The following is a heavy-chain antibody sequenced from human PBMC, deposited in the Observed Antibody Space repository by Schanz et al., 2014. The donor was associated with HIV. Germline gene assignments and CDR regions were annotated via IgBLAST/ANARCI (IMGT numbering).Heavy chain of an antibody. J-gene: IGHJ6*02. Sequence: VQLLESAGGLVQPGGSLRLSCAASGFTFNNYAMTWVRQAPGKGLEWMGVISYDGRNKYYADSVKGRFTISRDNSKNTLSLQMKSLRAEDTAVYYCAKDRNYYESKYRGKGNYYYYYGMDVWGQGTTVTVSS. CDR2: ISYDGRNK. CDR1: GFTFNNYA. D-gene: IGHD3-22*01. CDR3: AKDRNYYESKYRGKGNYYYYYGMDV. V-gene: IGHV3-30*18.